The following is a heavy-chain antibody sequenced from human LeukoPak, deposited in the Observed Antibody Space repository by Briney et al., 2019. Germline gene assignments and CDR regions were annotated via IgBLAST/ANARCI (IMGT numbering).Heavy chain of an antibody. J-gene: IGHJ4*02. D-gene: IGHD1-26*01. CDR1: GFTFSSYW. Sequence: GGSLRLSCEASGFTFSSYWMHWVRQAPGKGLVWVSRINTDGSSTSYADSVKGRFTISRDNAKNTLYLQMNSLRAEDTAVYYCARDSIVGATPVNLWDQGTLVTVSS. CDR2: INTDGSST. V-gene: IGHV3-74*01. CDR3: ARDSIVGATPVNL.